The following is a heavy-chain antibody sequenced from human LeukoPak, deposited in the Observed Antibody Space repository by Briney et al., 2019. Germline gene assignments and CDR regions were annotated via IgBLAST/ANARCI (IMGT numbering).Heavy chain of an antibody. J-gene: IGHJ4*02. V-gene: IGHV3-48*03. Sequence: GGSLRLSCAASGFTFRSYEMNWVRHAPGKGLEWVSYISSSGSTIYYADSVKGRFTISRDNAKNSLYLQMNSLRAEDTAVYYWARDVRGIAVANGSYWGQGTLVTVSS. CDR2: ISSSGSTI. D-gene: IGHD6-19*01. CDR3: ARDVRGIAVANGSY. CDR1: GFTFRSYE.